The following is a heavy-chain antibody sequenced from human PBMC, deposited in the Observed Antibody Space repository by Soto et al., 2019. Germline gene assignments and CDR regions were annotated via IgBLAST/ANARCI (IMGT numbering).Heavy chain of an antibody. CDR3: RVVTLLRSFDI. D-gene: IGHD3-22*01. CDR2: TYYNGDT. V-gene: IGHV4-31*03. CDR1: GGSIGSGGYY. Sequence: SETLSLTCTVSGGSIGSGGYYWSWIRQHPGKGLEWIGHTYYNGDTHYNPSLKSRLSISLDTSKNHFSLNLSSVTAADSAVYFCRVVTLLRSFDIWGPGTMVTVSS. J-gene: IGHJ3*02.